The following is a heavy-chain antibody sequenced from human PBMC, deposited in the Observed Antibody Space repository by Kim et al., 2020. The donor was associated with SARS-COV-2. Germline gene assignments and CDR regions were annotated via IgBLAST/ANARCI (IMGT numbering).Heavy chain of an antibody. Sequence: GGSLRLSCAASGFTFSSNNMNWVRRAPGKGLEWVSYINSSGSTIYAADSERRLFTITEADANTSFLQKCSRLAEDEAGVYYGRTDDSGGNRLEYWVEGT. CDR1: GFTFSSNN. D-gene: IGHD1-26*01. J-gene: IGHJ4*02. CDR3: GRTDDSGGNRLEY. CDR2: INSSGSTI. V-gene: IGHV3-48*01.